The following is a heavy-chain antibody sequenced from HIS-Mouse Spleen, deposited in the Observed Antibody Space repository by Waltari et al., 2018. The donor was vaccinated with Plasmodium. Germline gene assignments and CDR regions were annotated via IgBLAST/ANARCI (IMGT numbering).Heavy chain of an antibody. D-gene: IGHD3-3*01. J-gene: IGHJ2*01. CDR1: GGSFSGYY. Sequence: QVQLQQWGAGLLKPSETLSLTCAVYGGSFSGYYWSWIRQPPGKGLEWIGEINQSGNTNSNPSLKSRVTISVETSKNQFSLKLSSVTAADTAVYYCARVTSSGVYWYFDLWGRGTLVTVSS. CDR2: INQSGNT. CDR3: ARVTSSGVYWYFDL. V-gene: IGHV4-34*01.